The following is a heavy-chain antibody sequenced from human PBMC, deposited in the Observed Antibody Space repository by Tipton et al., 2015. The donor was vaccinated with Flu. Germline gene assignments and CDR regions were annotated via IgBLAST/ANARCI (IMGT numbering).Heavy chain of an antibody. D-gene: IGHD1-26*01. J-gene: IGHJ4*02. CDR3: ARLVSGSSKSHVRDFDY. Sequence: QSGPEVKKPGSSVKVSCKASGGTFSSYAISWVRQAPGQGLEWMGGIIPIFGTANYAQKFQGRVTITADESTSTAYMELSSLRSEDTAVYYCARLVSGSSKSHVRDFDYWGQGTLVTVSS. CDR1: GGTFSSYA. CDR2: IIPIFGTA. V-gene: IGHV1-69*01.